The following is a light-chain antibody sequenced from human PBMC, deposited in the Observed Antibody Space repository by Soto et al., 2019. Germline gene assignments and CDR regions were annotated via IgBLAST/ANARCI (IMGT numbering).Light chain of an antibody. J-gene: IGKJ1*01. CDR1: QSVSSNY. CDR2: GAS. CDR3: QQYGSSPTWT. V-gene: IGKV3-20*01. Sequence: ESVFTPSPGTPFFSPGERAPLSRKARQSVSSNYLAWYQQKPGQAPRLLIYGASTRATGIPDRFSGSGSGTDFTLTISRLEFEDSAVYYCQQYGSSPTWTFGQGTKVDIK.